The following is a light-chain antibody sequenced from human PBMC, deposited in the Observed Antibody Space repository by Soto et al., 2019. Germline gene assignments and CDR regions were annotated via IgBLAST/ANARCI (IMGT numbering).Light chain of an antibody. V-gene: IGKV1-39*01. J-gene: IGKJ2*01. CDR2: AAS. CDR1: RSISSY. CDR3: QQSYSTLHT. Sequence: DIQMTQSPSSLSASVGDRVTITCRASRSISSYLNWYQQKPGKAPKLLIYAASSLQSGVPSRFSGSGSGTDFTLTISSLQPEDFATYYCQQSYSTLHTFGQGTKLEIK.